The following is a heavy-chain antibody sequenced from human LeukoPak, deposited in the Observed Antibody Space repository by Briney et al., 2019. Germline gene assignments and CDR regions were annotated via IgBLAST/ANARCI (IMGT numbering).Heavy chain of an antibody. CDR3: ARHRYSFVVVVAGLYYGMDV. CDR1: GGSISSYY. V-gene: IGHV4-59*08. D-gene: IGHD2-15*01. CDR2: IYYSGST. Sequence: SETLSLTCTVSGGSISSYYWSWIRQPPGKGLEWIGYIYYSGSTNSNPSLKSRVTISVDTSKNQFSLKLSSVTAADTAVYYCARHRYSFVVVVAGLYYGMDVWGQGTTVTVSS. J-gene: IGHJ6*02.